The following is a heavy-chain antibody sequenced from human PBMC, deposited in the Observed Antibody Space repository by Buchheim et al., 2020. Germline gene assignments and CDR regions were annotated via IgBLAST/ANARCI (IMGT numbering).Heavy chain of an antibody. V-gene: IGHV3-7*01. Sequence: EVQLVESGGGLVQPGGSLRLSCAASGFTFSSYWMSWVRQAQGKGLEWVANIKQDGSEKYYVDSVKGRFPISRDTAKNSLYLQMNSLRAEDTAVYYCARDLGIAARYDDYWGQGTL. CDR1: GFTFSSYW. J-gene: IGHJ4*02. CDR2: IKQDGSEK. D-gene: IGHD6-6*01. CDR3: ARDLGIAARYDDY.